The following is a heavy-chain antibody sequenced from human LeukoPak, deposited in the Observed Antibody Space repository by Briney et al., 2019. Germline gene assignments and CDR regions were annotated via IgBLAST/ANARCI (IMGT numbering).Heavy chain of an antibody. CDR3: ARGHHSESYKADY. Sequence: GGSLRLSCAASGFTVSSNYMSWVRQAPGKGLEWVSVIYSGGNTYYADSVKRRFTISRDNSKNTLYLQMNSLRAEDTAVYYCARGHHSESYKADYWGQGTLVTVSS. CDR2: IYSGGNT. CDR1: GFTVSSNY. J-gene: IGHJ4*02. D-gene: IGHD3-10*01. V-gene: IGHV3-53*01.